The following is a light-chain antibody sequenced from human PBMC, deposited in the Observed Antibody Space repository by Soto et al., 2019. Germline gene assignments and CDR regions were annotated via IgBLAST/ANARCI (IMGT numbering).Light chain of an antibody. CDR2: AAS. J-gene: IGKJ1*01. V-gene: IGKV1-39*01. CDR1: HSISSY. Sequence: QMSQSPASLSASEGDRVTITCRASHSISSYLNWYQQKPGKAPKLLIYAASSLQSGVPSRFGGSGSGTDFTLTISSLQPEDFATYYCQQSYSTLTWTFGQGTKVDIK. CDR3: QQSYSTLTWT.